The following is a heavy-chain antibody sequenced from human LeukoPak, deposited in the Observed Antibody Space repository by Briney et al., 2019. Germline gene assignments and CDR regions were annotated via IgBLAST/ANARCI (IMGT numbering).Heavy chain of an antibody. CDR3: ARDPGYSSDY. CDR1: GGSFSGYY. Sequence: SETLSLTCAVYGGSFSGYYWSWIRQPPGKGLEWIGEINHSGSTNYNPSLKSRVTISVDASKNQFSLKLSSVTAADTAVYYCARDPGYSSDYWGQGTLVTVSS. D-gene: IGHD5-18*01. CDR2: INHSGST. V-gene: IGHV4-34*01. J-gene: IGHJ4*02.